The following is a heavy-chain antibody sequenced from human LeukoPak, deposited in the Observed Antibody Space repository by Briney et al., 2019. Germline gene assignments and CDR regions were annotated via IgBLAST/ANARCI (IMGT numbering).Heavy chain of an antibody. CDR1: GYSFTSYW. Sequence: GESLKISCKGSGYSFTSYWIGWVRQMPGKGLEWMGIIYPGDSDTRYSPSFQGQVTISADKSISTAYLQWSSLKASDTAMYYCARHPNAYCSGGSCYSSYMDVWGKGTTVTVSS. D-gene: IGHD2-15*01. J-gene: IGHJ6*03. V-gene: IGHV5-51*01. CDR2: IYPGDSDT. CDR3: ARHPNAYCSGGSCYSSYMDV.